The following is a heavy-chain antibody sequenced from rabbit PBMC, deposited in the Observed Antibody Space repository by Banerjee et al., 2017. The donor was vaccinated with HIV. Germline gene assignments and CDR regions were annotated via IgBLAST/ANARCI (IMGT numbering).Heavy chain of an antibody. CDR3: ARGIYVSSDGYDFNL. CDR2: IATSSGST. J-gene: IGHJ4*01. Sequence: QEQLVESGGGLVQPEGSLTLTCKASGFTISGSYYMCWVRQAPGKGLEWIACIATSSGSTYYASWAKGRFTISKTSSTTVTLQMTSLTAADTATYFCARGIYVSSDGYDFNLWGQGTLVTVS. V-gene: IGHV1S45*01. D-gene: IGHD6-1*01. CDR1: GFTISGSYY.